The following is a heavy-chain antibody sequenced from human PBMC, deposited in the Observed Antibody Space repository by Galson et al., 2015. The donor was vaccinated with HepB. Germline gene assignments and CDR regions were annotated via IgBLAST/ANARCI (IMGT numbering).Heavy chain of an antibody. CDR2: IIPIFGTA. CDR3: ASIAAAANYYYYYYMDV. J-gene: IGHJ6*03. Sequence: SVKVSCKASGGTFSSYAISWVRQAPGQGLEWMGGIIPIFGTANYAQKFQGRVTITADESTSTAYMELSSLRSEDTAVYYCASIAAAANYYYYYYMDVWGKGTTVTVSS. D-gene: IGHD6-13*01. V-gene: IGHV1-69*13. CDR1: GGTFSSYA.